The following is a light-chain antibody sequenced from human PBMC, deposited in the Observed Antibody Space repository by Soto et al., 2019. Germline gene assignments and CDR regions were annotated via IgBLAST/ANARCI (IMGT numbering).Light chain of an antibody. J-gene: IGKJ1*01. CDR2: KAS. CDR1: QSISTW. V-gene: IGKV1-5*03. CDR3: QQYSSYWT. Sequence: DIQMTQSPSTLPASVGARVTTTCRASQSISTWLAWYQQKPGKAPNLLIYKASYLASGVPSRFSGGGSGTEFTLTISSLHPDDFAAYYCQQYSSYWTFGQGTKVDIK.